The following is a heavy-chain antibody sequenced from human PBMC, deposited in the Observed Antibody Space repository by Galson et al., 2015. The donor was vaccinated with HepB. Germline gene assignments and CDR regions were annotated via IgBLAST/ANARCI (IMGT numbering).Heavy chain of an antibody. Sequence: SVKVSCKASGYTFTSYGISWVRQAPGQGLEWMGWISAYNGNTNYAQKLQGRVTMTTDTSTSTAYMELRSLRSDDTAVYYCARADYRYDYGDWGDYWGQGTLVTVSS. J-gene: IGHJ4*02. CDR2: ISAYNGNT. V-gene: IGHV1-18*04. D-gene: IGHD4-17*01. CDR1: GYTFTSYG. CDR3: ARADYRYDYGDWGDY.